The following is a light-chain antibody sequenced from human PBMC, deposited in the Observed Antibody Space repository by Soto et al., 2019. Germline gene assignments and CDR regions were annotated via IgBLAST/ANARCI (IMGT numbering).Light chain of an antibody. CDR2: AAS. CDR3: QQYTNAHGIT. Sequence: FTHSSGTLSLSPGERTTHSCHTSQGVGNKYLAWYQQRPGQARSLLIYAASSRATGVPDRFSGSGSGTDFTLTISRLEPEDFAVYYCQQYTNAHGITFGQGTRLEIK. CDR1: QGVGNKY. V-gene: IGKV3-20*01. J-gene: IGKJ5*01.